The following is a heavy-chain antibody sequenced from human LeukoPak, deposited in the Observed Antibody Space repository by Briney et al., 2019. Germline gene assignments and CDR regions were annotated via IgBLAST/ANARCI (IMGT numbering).Heavy chain of an antibody. CDR1: GGSISSSSHY. CDR2: IYYSGST. D-gene: IGHD6-13*01. CDR3: ARLGGSSSWYYYYYYGMDV. J-gene: IGHJ6*02. Sequence: SETLSLTCTVSGGSISSSSHYWGWIRQPPGKGLEWIGSIYYSGSTYYNPSLKSRVTISVDTSKNQFSLKLSSVTAADTAVYYCARLGGSSSWYYYYYYGMDVWGQGTTVTVSS. V-gene: IGHV4-39*07.